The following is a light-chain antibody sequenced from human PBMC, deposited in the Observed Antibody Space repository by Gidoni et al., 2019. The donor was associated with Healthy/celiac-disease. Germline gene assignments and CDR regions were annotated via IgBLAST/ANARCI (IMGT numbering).Light chain of an antibody. CDR2: LGS. Sequence: DIVMTQSPPSLPVTPGEPAAISCRSSQSLLHSNGYNYLDWYLQKPGQSPQLLIYLGSNRASGVPDRFSGSGSGTDFTLKISRVEAEDVGVYYCMQALQTPRTFXPXTKVDIK. CDR3: MQALQTPRT. CDR1: QSLLHSNGYNY. J-gene: IGKJ3*01. V-gene: IGKV2-28*01.